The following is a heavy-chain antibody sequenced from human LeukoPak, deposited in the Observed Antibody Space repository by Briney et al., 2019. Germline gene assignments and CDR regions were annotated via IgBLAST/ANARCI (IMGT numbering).Heavy chain of an antibody. Sequence: SETLSLTCAVYGGSFSGYYWSRIRQPPGKGLEWIGEINHSGSTNYNPSLKSRVTISVDTSKNQFSLKLSSVTAADTAVYYCARGYLGYCSSTSCSGFDPWGQGTLVTVSS. V-gene: IGHV4-34*01. D-gene: IGHD2-2*01. CDR2: INHSGST. CDR1: GGSFSGYY. CDR3: ARGYLGYCSSTSCSGFDP. J-gene: IGHJ5*02.